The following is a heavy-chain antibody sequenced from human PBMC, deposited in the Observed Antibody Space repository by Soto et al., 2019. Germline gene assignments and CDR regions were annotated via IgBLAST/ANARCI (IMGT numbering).Heavy chain of an antibody. CDR3: ARDAAVPGEADRFDY. V-gene: IGHV4-4*02. Sequence: QVQLQESGPGLVKPSGTLSLTCTVSGGSIKTNVWWSWVRQPPGKGLEWIGEIFHNGNTYYNPSLQSRVTMSVDKSKNQFSPMLTSVTAADTAMYYCARDAAVPGEADRFDYWGQGILVTVSS. D-gene: IGHD3-10*01. J-gene: IGHJ4*02. CDR1: GGSIKTNVW. CDR2: IFHNGNT.